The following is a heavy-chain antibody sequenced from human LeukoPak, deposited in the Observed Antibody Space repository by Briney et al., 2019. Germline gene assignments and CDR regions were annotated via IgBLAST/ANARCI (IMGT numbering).Heavy chain of an antibody. J-gene: IGHJ3*02. CDR3: ARHVSGSSAFDI. Sequence: PSETLSVTCTVSGGSISSRSYYWGWIRQPPGKGLEWIGSIYYSGATYYNPSLKSRVTISVDTSKNQFSLKVSSVTAADTAVYYCARHVSGSSAFDIWGQGTMVTVSS. V-gene: IGHV4-39*01. D-gene: IGHD6-25*01. CDR1: GGSISSRSYY. CDR2: IYYSGAT.